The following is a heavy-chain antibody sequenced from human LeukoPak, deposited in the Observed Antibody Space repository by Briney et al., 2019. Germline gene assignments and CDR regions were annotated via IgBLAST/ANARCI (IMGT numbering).Heavy chain of an antibody. CDR2: ISSSGSTI. Sequence: GGSLRLSCAASGFTFSDYYMIWIRQAPGKGLEWVSYISSSGSTIYYADSVKGRFTISRDNAKNSLYLQMNSLRAEDTAVYYCARPYSSGWSYYYYMDVWGKGTTVTVSS. V-gene: IGHV3-11*04. D-gene: IGHD6-19*01. J-gene: IGHJ6*03. CDR1: GFTFSDYY. CDR3: ARPYSSGWSYYYYMDV.